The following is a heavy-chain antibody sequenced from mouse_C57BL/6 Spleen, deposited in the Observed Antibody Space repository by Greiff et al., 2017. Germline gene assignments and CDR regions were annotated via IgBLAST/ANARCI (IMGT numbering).Heavy chain of an antibody. V-gene: IGHV1-55*01. Sequence: QVQLQQPGAELVKPGASVKMSCKASGYTFTSYWITWVKQRPGQGLEWIGDIYPGSGSTNYNEKFKSKATLTVDTSSSTAYLQLSSLTSEDSAVYNCAREEAWDYDFGYFDVWGTGTTVTVSS. CDR1: GYTFTSYW. CDR3: AREEAWDYDFGYFDV. CDR2: IYPGSGST. D-gene: IGHD2-4*01. J-gene: IGHJ1*03.